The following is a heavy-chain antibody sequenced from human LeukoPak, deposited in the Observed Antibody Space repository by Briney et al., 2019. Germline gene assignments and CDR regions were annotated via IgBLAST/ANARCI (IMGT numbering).Heavy chain of an antibody. CDR2: IIPILGIA. Sequence: SVKVSCKASGGTFSSYAISWVRQAPGQGLEWMGRIIPILGIANYAQKFQGRVTITADKSTSTAYMELSSLRSEDTAVCYCARDREEYYYDSSGFSPWGQGTLVTVSS. J-gene: IGHJ5*02. D-gene: IGHD3-22*01. V-gene: IGHV1-69*04. CDR1: GGTFSSYA. CDR3: ARDREEYYYDSSGFSP.